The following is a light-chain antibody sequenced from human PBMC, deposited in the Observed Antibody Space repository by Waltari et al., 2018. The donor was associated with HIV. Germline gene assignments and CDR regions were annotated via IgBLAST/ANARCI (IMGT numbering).Light chain of an antibody. J-gene: IGKJ2*01. CDR2: GAS. CDR1: QSVTSGF. CDR3: RPYVSSPYT. Sequence: ELVLTQSPGSLSLSQGDRATLSCRASQSVTSGFLAWYQQKRGPAPRLLMYGASSRAKGIPARVSGGVSGTDFTLTISRLEPEDFAVYHCRPYVSSPYTFSQATRLAIK. V-gene: IGKV3-20*01.